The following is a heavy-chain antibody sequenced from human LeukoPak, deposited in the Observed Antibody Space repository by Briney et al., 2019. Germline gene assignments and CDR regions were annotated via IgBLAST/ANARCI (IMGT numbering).Heavy chain of an antibody. D-gene: IGHD5-12*01. Sequence: PGRSLRLSCAASGFTFDDYAMHWVRQAPGKGLEWVSGISWNSGSIGYADSVKGRFTISRDNAKNYLYLQMNSLRAEDTAVYYCARAYDSRVLYYYMDVWGKGTTVTVSS. CDR3: ARAYDSRVLYYYMDV. CDR1: GFTFDDYA. CDR2: ISWNSGSI. J-gene: IGHJ6*03. V-gene: IGHV3-9*01.